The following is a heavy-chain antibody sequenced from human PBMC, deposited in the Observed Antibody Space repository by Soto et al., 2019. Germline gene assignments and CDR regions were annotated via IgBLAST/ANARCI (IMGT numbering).Heavy chain of an antibody. J-gene: IGHJ4*02. CDR2: ISSTTNYI. V-gene: IGHV3-21*06. Sequence: GGSLRLSCAASGFTFTRFSMNWVRQAPGKGLEWVSSISSTTNYIYYGDSMEGRFTISRDNAKNSLYLEMNSLRAEDTAVYYCARESEDLTSNFDYWGQGTLVTVSS. CDR1: GFTFTRFS. CDR3: ARESEDLTSNFDY.